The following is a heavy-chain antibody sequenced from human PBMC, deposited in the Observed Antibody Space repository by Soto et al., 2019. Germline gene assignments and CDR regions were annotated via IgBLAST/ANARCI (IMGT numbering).Heavy chain of an antibody. CDR1: GGSISSRSDY. J-gene: IGHJ4*02. V-gene: IGHV4-39*06. Sequence: SETPCPTCTVSGGSISSRSDYWGWFRQPPGKVLEWIVEINHSGSTNYNPSLKSRVTISVDTSKNQFTLKLSSVTAADTAVYYCARVTTVTTFMGDYWGQGTLVTVSS. CDR2: INHSGST. D-gene: IGHD4-17*01. CDR3: ARVTTVTTFMGDY.